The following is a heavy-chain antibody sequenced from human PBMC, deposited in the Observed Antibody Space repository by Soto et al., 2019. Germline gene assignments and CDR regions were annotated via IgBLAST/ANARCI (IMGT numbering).Heavy chain of an antibody. CDR3: ARSITMIRDSGYYYYYGMDV. V-gene: IGHV4-59*01. D-gene: IGHD3-22*01. CDR2: IYYSGST. J-gene: IGHJ6*02. Sequence: SETLSLTCTVSVGSISSYYWSWIRQPPGKGLEWIGYIYYSGSTNYNPSLKSRVTISVDTSKNQFSLKLSSVTAADTAVYYCARSITMIRDSGYYYYYGMDVWGQGTTVTVSS. CDR1: VGSISSYY.